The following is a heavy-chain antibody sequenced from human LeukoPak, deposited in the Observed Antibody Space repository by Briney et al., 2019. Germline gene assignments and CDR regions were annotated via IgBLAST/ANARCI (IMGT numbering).Heavy chain of an antibody. V-gene: IGHV1-69*01. J-gene: IGHJ3*02. CDR2: IIPIFGTA. Sequence: SVKVSCKASGGTFSSYAISWVRQAPGQGLEWMGGIIPIFGTANYAQKFQGRVTINADESTSTAYMELRSLRSEDTAVYYCAGTIAVAAPVAFDIWGQGTMVTVSS. CDR1: GGTFSSYA. D-gene: IGHD6-19*01. CDR3: AGTIAVAAPVAFDI.